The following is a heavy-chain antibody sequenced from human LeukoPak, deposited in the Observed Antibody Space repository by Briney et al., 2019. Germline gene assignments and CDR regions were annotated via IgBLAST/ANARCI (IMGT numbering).Heavy chain of an antibody. CDR3: AKDRASGSGSYSYRGFDY. V-gene: IGHV3-30-3*01. J-gene: IGHJ4*02. CDR1: GFTFFTSS. CDR2: ISYDGSNE. Sequence: TGGSLRLSCTASGFTFFTSSMHWVRQAPGKGLDWVAVISYDGSNEYYAESVKGRFTISRDNSKNTLFLQMNSLRQEDTAVYYCAKDRASGSGSYSYRGFDYWGQGTLVTVSS. D-gene: IGHD6-19*01.